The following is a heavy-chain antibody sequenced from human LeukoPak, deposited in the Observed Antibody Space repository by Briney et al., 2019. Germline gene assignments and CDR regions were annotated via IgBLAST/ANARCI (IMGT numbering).Heavy chain of an antibody. CDR2: IYYSGST. D-gene: IGHD6-13*01. CDR3: ARVAAAGTFFDY. J-gene: IGHJ4*02. CDR1: GGSISSYY. Sequence: SETLSLTCTVSGGSISSYYWSWIRQPPGKGLEWIGYIYYSGSTNYNPSLKSRVTISVDTSKNQFSLKLSSVTAADTAVYYCARVAAAGTFFDYWGQGTLVTVSS. V-gene: IGHV4-59*01.